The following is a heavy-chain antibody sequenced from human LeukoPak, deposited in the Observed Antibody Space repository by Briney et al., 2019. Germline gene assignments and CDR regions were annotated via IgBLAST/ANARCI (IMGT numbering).Heavy chain of an antibody. V-gene: IGHV4-39*01. CDR1: GGSISSSSYY. CDR3: ARLLGVGRGPPPTYY. D-gene: IGHD3-10*01. J-gene: IGHJ4*02. CDR2: IYFSGST. Sequence: SETLSLTCTVSGGSISSSSYYWGWIRQPPGKGLEWIGSIYFSGSTHYNPSPKRRVTISLDTSKNQFSLTLRAVTAADTAVYYCARLLGVGRGPPPTYYWSQGSLV.